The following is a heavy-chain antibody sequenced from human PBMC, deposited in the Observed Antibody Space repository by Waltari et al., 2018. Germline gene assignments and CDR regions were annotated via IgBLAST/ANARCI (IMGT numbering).Heavy chain of an antibody. V-gene: IGHV4-61*02. D-gene: IGHD4-17*01. CDR2: IYSSGNT. CDR3: AREHDYGDYPYEH. Sequence: QVQLQASGPGLVKPLQTLSLTCTVSGGSFSGIGYSLSWIRQPAGKGLEWIGRIYSSGNTNYNPSLKSRVTISVDTSKNQFSLKLASVTAADTAMYYCAREHDYGDYPYEHWGQGVLVTVSS. J-gene: IGHJ4*02. CDR1: GGSFSGIGYS.